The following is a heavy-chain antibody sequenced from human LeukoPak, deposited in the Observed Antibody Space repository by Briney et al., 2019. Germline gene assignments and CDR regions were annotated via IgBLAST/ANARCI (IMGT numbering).Heavy chain of an antibody. Sequence: PSETLSLTCAVSGGSFIGYHWNWIRQPPGKGLEWIGSVYYTGSIRYNTSLKSRVTISVDMSKNDLFLTVNSVTAADTAFYYCARRDYNACIDPWGQGILVTVSP. CDR3: ARRDYNACIDP. CDR1: GGSFIGYH. J-gene: IGHJ5*02. CDR2: VYYTGSI. D-gene: IGHD3-10*01. V-gene: IGHV4-34*01.